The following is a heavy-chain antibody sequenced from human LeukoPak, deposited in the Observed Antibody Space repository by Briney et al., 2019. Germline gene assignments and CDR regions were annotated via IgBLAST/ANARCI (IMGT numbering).Heavy chain of an antibody. Sequence: ASVKVSCKASGYSFSTNDINWVRQAPGQGLEWMGWINTNTGNPTYVQAFTRRFVFSVDTSVSTAYLQINGLKPDDTAVHFCARGFWDYWGQGTLVTVSS. CDR2: INTNTGNP. CDR3: ARGFWDY. V-gene: IGHV7-4-1*02. D-gene: IGHD3-3*01. J-gene: IGHJ4*02. CDR1: GYSFSTND.